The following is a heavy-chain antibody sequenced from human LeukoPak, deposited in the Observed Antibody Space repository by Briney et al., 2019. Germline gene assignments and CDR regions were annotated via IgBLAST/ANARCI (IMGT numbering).Heavy chain of an antibody. CDR1: GRSFSGYY. J-gene: IGHJ4*02. V-gene: IGHV4-34*01. CDR3: ARDSSWYDY. CDR2: INHSGST. Sequence: SETLSLTCAVYGRSFSGYYWSWIRQPPGKGLEWIGEINHSGSTNYNPSLKSRVTISVDTSKNQFSLKLSSVTAADTAVYYCARDSSWYDYWGQGTLVTVSS. D-gene: IGHD6-13*01.